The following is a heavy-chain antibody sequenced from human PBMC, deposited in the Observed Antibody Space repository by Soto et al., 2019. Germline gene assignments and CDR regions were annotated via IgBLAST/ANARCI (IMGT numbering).Heavy chain of an antibody. D-gene: IGHD5-18*01. CDR3: ARGAMANFDY. Sequence: QVQLVQSGAEVKKPGSSAKVSCKASGGTFGSHGIAWVRQAPGQGLEWMGGFIAMLGTTTYAKKVQGRATITADESLTSSYLELRSLRSEDTAVYFCARGAMANFDYWGQGTVVTVSS. CDR2: FIAMLGTT. J-gene: IGHJ4*02. CDR1: GGTFGSHG. V-gene: IGHV1-69*01.